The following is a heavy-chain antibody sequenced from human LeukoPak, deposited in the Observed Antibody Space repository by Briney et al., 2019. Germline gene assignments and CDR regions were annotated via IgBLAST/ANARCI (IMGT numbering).Heavy chain of an antibody. Sequence: PSETLSLTCAVYGGSFSGYYWSWIRQPPGKGLEWIGEINHSGSTNYNPSLKSRVTISVDTSKNQLSLKLSSVTAADTAVYYCATSPYYDFWSGYYNLNYWGQGTLVTVSS. CDR3: ATSPYYDFWSGYYNLNY. J-gene: IGHJ4*02. CDR1: GGSFSGYY. D-gene: IGHD3-3*01. V-gene: IGHV4-34*01. CDR2: INHSGST.